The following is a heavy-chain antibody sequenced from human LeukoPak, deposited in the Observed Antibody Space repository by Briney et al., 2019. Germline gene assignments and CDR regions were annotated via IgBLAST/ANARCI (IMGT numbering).Heavy chain of an antibody. V-gene: IGHV1-2*02. CDR1: GYTFSGYH. CDR3: ARGGCNDGSCSFRRFDP. D-gene: IGHD2-15*01. CDR2: INPNSGDT. Sequence: ASMKVSCKASGYTFSGYHMHWVRQAPGQGLEWMGWINPNSGDTNYAQKFQGRVTMTRDTSISTAYMELSRLRSDDTAVYYCARGGCNDGSCSFRRFDPWGQGTLVIVSS. J-gene: IGHJ5*02.